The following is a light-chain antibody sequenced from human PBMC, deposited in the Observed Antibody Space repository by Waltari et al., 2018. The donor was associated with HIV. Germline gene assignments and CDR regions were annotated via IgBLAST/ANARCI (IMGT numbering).Light chain of an antibody. CDR1: TSDVGGYYY. CDR2: EVS. J-gene: IGLJ2*01. CDR3: SSYTSSSTVI. V-gene: IGLV2-14*01. Sequence: QSALTQPASVSGSPGQSITISCSGTTSDVGGYYYVSWYQQHRGKAPKLFIYEVSNRPSGVSNRFSGSKSGHTASLTISGLQPEDEADYFCSSYTSSSTVIFGGGTKLTVL.